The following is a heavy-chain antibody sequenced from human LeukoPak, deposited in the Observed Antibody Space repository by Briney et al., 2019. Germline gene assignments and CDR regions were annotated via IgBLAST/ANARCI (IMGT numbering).Heavy chain of an antibody. Sequence: SETLSLTCTVSGGSISSSPYYWGWIRQPPGKGLEWIGYIYYSGSTNYNPSLKSRVTISVDTSKNQFSLKLSSVTAADTAVYYCARDLRIAVAVEENWFDPWGQGTLVTVSS. D-gene: IGHD6-19*01. CDR1: GGSISSSPYY. J-gene: IGHJ5*02. V-gene: IGHV4-61*01. CDR2: IYYSGST. CDR3: ARDLRIAVAVEENWFDP.